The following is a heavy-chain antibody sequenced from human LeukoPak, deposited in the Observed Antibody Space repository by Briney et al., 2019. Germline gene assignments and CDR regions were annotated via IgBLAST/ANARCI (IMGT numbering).Heavy chain of an antibody. CDR2: IRFDGSTT. D-gene: IGHD6-19*01. CDR1: GFTFNNYG. V-gene: IGHV3-30*02. Sequence: PGGSLRLSRAASGFTFNNYGMHWVRQAPGKGLEWVTFIRFDGSTTYYADSVKGRFTISRDNSKNTLYLQMNSLRAEDTAVYYCAKDLGSSGWYIDYWGQGTLVTVSS. J-gene: IGHJ4*02. CDR3: AKDLGSSGWYIDY.